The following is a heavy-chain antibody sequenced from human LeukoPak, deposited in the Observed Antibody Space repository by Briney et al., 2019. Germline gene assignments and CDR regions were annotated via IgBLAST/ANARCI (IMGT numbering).Heavy chain of an antibody. V-gene: IGHV4-39*01. CDR1: GGSISSSSYY. CDR3: ARRVFYYDSSGNFDY. J-gene: IGHJ4*02. Sequence: TSETLSLTCTVSGGSISSSSYYWGWIRQPPGKGLEWIGSIYYSGSTYYNPSLKSRVTIFVDTSKNQFSLKLSSVTAADTAVYYCARRVFYYDSSGNFDYWGQGTLVTVSS. D-gene: IGHD3-22*01. CDR2: IYYSGST.